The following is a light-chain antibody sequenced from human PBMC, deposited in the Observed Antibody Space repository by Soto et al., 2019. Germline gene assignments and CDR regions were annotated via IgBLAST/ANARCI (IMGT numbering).Light chain of an antibody. CDR3: CSYAGSSTYV. Sequence: QSALTQPASVSGSPGQSITISCTGTSSDVGSYNLVSWYQQHPGKAPKLMIYEGSKRPSGVSNRFSGSKSGNTASLKISGLQAEDEADYYCCSYAGSSTYVFGTGRKVTVL. V-gene: IGLV2-23*01. CDR2: EGS. J-gene: IGLJ1*01. CDR1: SSDVGSYNL.